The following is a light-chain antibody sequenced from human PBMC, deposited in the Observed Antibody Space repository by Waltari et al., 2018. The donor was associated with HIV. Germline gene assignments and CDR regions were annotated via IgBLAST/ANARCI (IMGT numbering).Light chain of an antibody. Sequence: QSALTQPASVSGSPGQSITISCTGTSRDIGGYKYASWFQQHPDKAPKLIIYEVSNRPSEISNRFSGSKSGNTASLTISELQAEDETDYYCSSFTGTTALVFGGGTKLTVL. CDR2: EVS. CDR3: SSFTGTTALV. V-gene: IGLV2-14*01. J-gene: IGLJ3*02. CDR1: SRDIGGYKY.